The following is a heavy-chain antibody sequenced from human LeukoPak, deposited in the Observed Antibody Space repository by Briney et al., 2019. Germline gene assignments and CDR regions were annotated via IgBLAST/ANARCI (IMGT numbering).Heavy chain of an antibody. J-gene: IGHJ4*02. CDR3: ARAPYTSGWYRGDNDY. D-gene: IGHD6-19*01. V-gene: IGHV3-48*01. CDR1: GFTFSSYS. Sequence: GGSLRLSCAASGFTFSSYSMNWVRQAPGKGLEWISYISGSSGTRYYADSVKGRFTISRDNAKNSLYLQMNSLRAEDTAVYYCARAPYTSGWYRGDNDYWGQGTLVTVSS. CDR2: ISGSSGTR.